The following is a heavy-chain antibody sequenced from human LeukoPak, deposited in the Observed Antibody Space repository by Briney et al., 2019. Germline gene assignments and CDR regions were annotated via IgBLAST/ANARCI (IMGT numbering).Heavy chain of an antibody. CDR1: GFTFSSYD. CDR2: IGTAGDT. D-gene: IGHD6-19*01. V-gene: IGHV3-13*01. Sequence: GGSLRLSFAASGFTFSSYDMHWVRQATGKGLEWVSAIGTAGDTYYPGSVKGRFTISRDNSKNMLYLQMNSLRADDTAVYYCAKGPLTEVAGTTWDYWGQGTLVTVSS. J-gene: IGHJ4*02. CDR3: AKGPLTEVAGTTWDY.